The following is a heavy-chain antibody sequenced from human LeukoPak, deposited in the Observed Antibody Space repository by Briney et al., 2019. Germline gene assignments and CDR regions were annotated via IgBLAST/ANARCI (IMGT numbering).Heavy chain of an antibody. V-gene: IGHV3-21*01. D-gene: IGHD7-27*01. J-gene: IGHJ5*02. CDR3: ARDSTQTGAPDH. Sequence: GGSPRLSCAASGFTFSGYRMNWVRQAPGKGLEWVSSISSSSSFIHYADSVKGRFTISRDNAKNSLYLQMNSLRAEDTAVYYCARDSTQTGAPDHWGQGTLVTVSS. CDR2: ISSSSSFI. CDR1: GFTFSGYR.